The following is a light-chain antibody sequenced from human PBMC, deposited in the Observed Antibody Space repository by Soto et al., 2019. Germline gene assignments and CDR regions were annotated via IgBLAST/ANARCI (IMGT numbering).Light chain of an antibody. J-gene: IGLJ3*02. CDR2: KNN. CDR1: GSKVGASYD. Sequence: QSVLTQPPSVSGAQGRTITMSCTGSGSKVGASYDVHWYQVLPGAGPRLLIYKNNNRPSGVPDRFSGSKSGTSASLAITGLRAEDEADYYCQSYDNILSGPLFGGGTKLTVL. CDR3: QSYDNILSGPL. V-gene: IGLV1-40*01.